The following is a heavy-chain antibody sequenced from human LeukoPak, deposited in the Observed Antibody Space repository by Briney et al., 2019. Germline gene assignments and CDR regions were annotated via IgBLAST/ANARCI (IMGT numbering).Heavy chain of an antibody. J-gene: IGHJ4*02. Sequence: PGGSLRLSCAASGFTFGSYAMHWVRQAPGKGLEWVGVIWHDGGNQDQADSVKGRFTISRDNSKNTLYLQMNSLRVEDTAVYYCARDLGGSITVAGFSGDYWGQGTLFIVSS. CDR3: ARDLGGSITVAGFSGDY. CDR1: GFTFGSYA. D-gene: IGHD6-19*01. CDR2: IWHDGGNQ. V-gene: IGHV3-33*01.